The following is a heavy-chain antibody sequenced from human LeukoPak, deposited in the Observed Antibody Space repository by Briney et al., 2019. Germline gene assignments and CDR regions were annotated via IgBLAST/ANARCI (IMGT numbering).Heavy chain of an antibody. CDR3: AKDPFGSSDSSGWYLTNDY. Sequence: GGSLRLSCAASGFTFSIYAMSWVRQAPGKGLDWVSTIIGSGGNTYYAGSVKGRFTISRDNSKNTLYLQMNSLRAEDTAVYYCAKDPFGSSDSSGWYLTNDYWGQGTLVTVSS. D-gene: IGHD6-19*01. J-gene: IGHJ4*02. V-gene: IGHV3-23*01. CDR2: IIGSGGNT. CDR1: GFTFSIYA.